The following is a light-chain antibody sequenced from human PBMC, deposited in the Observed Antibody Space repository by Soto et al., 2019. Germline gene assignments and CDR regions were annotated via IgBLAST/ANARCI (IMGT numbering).Light chain of an antibody. J-gene: IGKJ1*01. CDR3: QKCNSAPWT. V-gene: IGKV1-27*01. CDR1: QGFSNY. Sequence: DIQMTQSPSSLSASVGDRVTITCRASQGFSNYLAWYQQKPGQVPKLLIYAASTLQSGVPSRFSGSGSGTYSTLTSSSLQPEDVATYYCQKCNSAPWTFGQGTKVEIK. CDR2: AAS.